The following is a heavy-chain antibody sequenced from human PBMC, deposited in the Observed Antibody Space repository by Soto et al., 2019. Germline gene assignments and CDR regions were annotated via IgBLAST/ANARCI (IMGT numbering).Heavy chain of an antibody. V-gene: IGHV1-18*01. J-gene: IGHJ4*02. Sequence: ASVKVSCKASGYTFTSYGISWVRQAPGQGLEWMGWISAYNGNTNYAQKLQGRVTMTTDTSTSTAYMELRSLRSDDTAVYYCARDRTGTRSRGWYXFDYWGQGTLVTVSS. CDR2: ISAYNGNT. D-gene: IGHD1-1*01. CDR1: GYTFTSYG. CDR3: ARDRTGTRSRGWYXFDY.